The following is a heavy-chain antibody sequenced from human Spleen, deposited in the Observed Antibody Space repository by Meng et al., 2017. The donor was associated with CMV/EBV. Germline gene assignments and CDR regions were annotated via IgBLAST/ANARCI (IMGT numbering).Heavy chain of an antibody. CDR1: GGSFSGYY. Sequence: GGSFSGYYWGWIRQPPGKGLEWIGEINHSGSTNYNPSLKSRVTISVDTSRNQFSLRLSSMTAADTAVYYCARGYCSSTSCFCYFDYWGQGTLVTVSS. CDR2: INHSGST. V-gene: IGHV4-34*01. J-gene: IGHJ4*02. CDR3: ARGYCSSTSCFCYFDY. D-gene: IGHD2-2*01.